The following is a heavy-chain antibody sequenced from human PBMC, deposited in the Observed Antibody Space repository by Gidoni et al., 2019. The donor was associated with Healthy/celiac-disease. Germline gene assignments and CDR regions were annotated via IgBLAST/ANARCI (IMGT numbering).Heavy chain of an antibody. CDR2: ISAYNGNT. Sequence: QVQLVQSGAEVKQPGASVKVSCKASGYTFTSYGISWVRQAPGQGLEWMGWISAYNGNTNYAQKLQGRVTMTTDTSTSTAYMERRSLRSDDTAVYYCARDSRLYYGVLDYYYYGMDVWGQGTTVTVSS. V-gene: IGHV1-18*01. J-gene: IGHJ6*02. CDR1: GYTFTSYG. D-gene: IGHD4-17*01. CDR3: ARDSRLYYGVLDYYYYGMDV.